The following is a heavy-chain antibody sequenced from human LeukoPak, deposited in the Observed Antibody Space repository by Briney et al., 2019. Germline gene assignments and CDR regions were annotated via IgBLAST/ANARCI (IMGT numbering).Heavy chain of an antibody. CDR2: IYHSGST. CDR3: AKSMGYSSSSVPLD. CDR1: GYSISSGYY. D-gene: IGHD6-6*01. J-gene: IGHJ4*02. Sequence: SETLSLTCTVSGYSISSGYYWGWIRQPPGKGLEWIGSIYHSGSTYYNPSLKSRVTISVDTSKNQFSLKLSSVTAADTAVYYCAKSMGYSSSSVPLDWGQGTLVTVSS. V-gene: IGHV4-38-2*02.